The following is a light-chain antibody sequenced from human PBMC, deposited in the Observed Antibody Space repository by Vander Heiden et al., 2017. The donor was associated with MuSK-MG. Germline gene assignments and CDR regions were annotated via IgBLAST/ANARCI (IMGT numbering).Light chain of an antibody. CDR1: QSVSSY. CDR3: QQRSNWPVT. Sequence: EIVLTQSPATLSLSPGERATPSCRPSQSVSSYLAWYQLKPGQAPRLLIYDASNRATGIPARFSGSGSATDCTLTISSLAPEDFAVSYCQQRSNWPVTFGHGTKVDIK. V-gene: IGKV3-11*01. CDR2: DAS. J-gene: IGKJ3*01.